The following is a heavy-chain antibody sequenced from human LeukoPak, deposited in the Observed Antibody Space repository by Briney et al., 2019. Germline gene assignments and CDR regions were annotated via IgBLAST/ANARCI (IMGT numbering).Heavy chain of an antibody. D-gene: IGHD1-14*01. Sequence: FDPEDGETIYAQKFQGRVTMTEDTSTDTAYMELSSLRSEDTAVYYCATDPAGGNPSYYFDYWGQGTLVTVSS. V-gene: IGHV1-24*01. J-gene: IGHJ4*02. CDR3: ATDPAGGNPSYYFDY. CDR2: FDPEDGET.